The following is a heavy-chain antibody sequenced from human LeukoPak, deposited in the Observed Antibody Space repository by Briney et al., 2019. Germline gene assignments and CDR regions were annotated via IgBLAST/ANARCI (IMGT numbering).Heavy chain of an antibody. D-gene: IGHD6-13*01. V-gene: IGHV4-38-2*02. J-gene: IGHJ6*01. CDR1: GYSISSGYY. Sequence: PSETLSLTCTVSGYSISSGYYWGWIRQSPGKGLEWFGRIYYSGSTYYSPHLRSRVTISGDTSKNQFSLKLSSVTAADTAVYYCARDSEDSSSWYASFGPWGQGTPVTGSS. CDR2: IYYSGST. CDR3: ARDSEDSSSWYASFGP.